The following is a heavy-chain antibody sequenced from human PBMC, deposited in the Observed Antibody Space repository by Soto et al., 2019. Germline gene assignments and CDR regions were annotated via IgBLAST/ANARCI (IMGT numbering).Heavy chain of an antibody. V-gene: IGHV1-46*01. Sequence: ASVKVSCKASGYTFTSYYMHWVRQAPGQGLEWMGIINPSGGSTSYAQKFQGRVTITADESTSTAYMELSSLRSEDTAVYYCARVATAKGDYWGQGTLVTVSS. CDR2: INPSGGST. J-gene: IGHJ4*02. CDR1: GYTFTSYY. CDR3: ARVATAKGDY. D-gene: IGHD5-12*01.